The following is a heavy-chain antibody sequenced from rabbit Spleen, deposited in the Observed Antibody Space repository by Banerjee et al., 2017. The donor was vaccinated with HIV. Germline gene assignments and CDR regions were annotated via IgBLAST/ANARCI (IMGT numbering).Heavy chain of an antibody. V-gene: IGHV1S40*01. CDR1: GFSFSSSYY. CDR3: ARAGEGGDGYLNL. CDR2: IDAGSSGST. D-gene: IGHD5-1*01. Sequence: VESGGDLVKTGASLTLTCTASGFSFSSSYYMCWVRQAPGKGLEWIACIDAGSSGSTYYASWAKGRLTISKTSSTTVTLQMTSLPVADTATYFCARAGEGGDGYLNLWGPGTLVTVS. J-gene: IGHJ4*01.